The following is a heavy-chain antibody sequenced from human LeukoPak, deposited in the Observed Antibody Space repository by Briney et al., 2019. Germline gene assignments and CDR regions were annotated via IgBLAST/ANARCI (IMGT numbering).Heavy chain of an antibody. J-gene: IGHJ6*03. CDR1: GFTFSSYS. Sequence: GGSLRLSCAASGFTFSSYSMNWVRQAPGKGLEWVSYISSSGSTIHYADSVKGRLTISRDNAKNSLYLQMNSLRAEDTAVYYCARDSRKVVPAALYYYYMDVWGKGTTVTISS. V-gene: IGHV3-48*04. CDR2: ISSSGSTI. CDR3: ARDSRKVVPAALYYYYMDV. D-gene: IGHD2-2*01.